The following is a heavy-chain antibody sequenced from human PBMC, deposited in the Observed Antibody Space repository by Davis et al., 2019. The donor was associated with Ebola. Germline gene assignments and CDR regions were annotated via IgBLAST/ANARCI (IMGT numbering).Heavy chain of an antibody. CDR3: ARRIAARPNWFDP. D-gene: IGHD6-6*01. Sequence: ASVKVSCKASGYTFTSYYMHWVRQAPGQGLEWMGIINPSGGSTSYAQKFQGRVTMTRNTSISTAYMELSSLRSEDTAVYYCARRIAARPNWFDPWGQGTLVTVSS. V-gene: IGHV1-46*01. CDR1: GYTFTSYY. J-gene: IGHJ5*02. CDR2: INPSGGST.